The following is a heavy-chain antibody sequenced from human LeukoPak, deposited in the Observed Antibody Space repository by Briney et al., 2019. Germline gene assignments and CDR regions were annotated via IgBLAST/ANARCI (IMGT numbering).Heavy chain of an antibody. CDR2: ISSSSSTI. J-gene: IGHJ4*02. CDR3: ARHVVAVGFDY. D-gene: IGHD3-22*01. CDR1: GFTFSSYS. V-gene: IGHV3-48*01. Sequence: GGSLRLSCAAPGFTFSSYSMNWVRQAPGKGLEWVSYISSSSSTIYYADSVKGRFTISRDNAKNSLYLQMNSLRAEDTAVYYCARHVVAVGFDYWGQGTLVTVSS.